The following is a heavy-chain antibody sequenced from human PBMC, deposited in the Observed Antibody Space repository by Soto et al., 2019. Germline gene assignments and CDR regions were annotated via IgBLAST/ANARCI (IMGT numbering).Heavy chain of an antibody. V-gene: IGHV1-8*01. CDR3: ARGSDIAAAGRDWFDP. J-gene: IGHJ5*02. CDR1: GYTFTSYD. D-gene: IGHD6-13*01. CDR2: MNPNSGNT. Sequence: QVQLVQSGAEVKKPGASVKVSCKASGYTFTSYDINWVRQATGQGLEWMGWMNPNSGNTGYAQKFQGRVTMTQNTSMCTAYMELGSLRSEDTAVYYCARGSDIAAAGRDWFDPWGQGTLVTVSS.